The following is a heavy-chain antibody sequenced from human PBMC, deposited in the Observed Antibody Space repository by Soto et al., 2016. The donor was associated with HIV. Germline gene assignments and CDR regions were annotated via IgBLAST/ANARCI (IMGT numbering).Heavy chain of an antibody. CDR3: ARVGPDILTGYSFDY. CDR1: GYTFTDYD. J-gene: IGHJ4*02. V-gene: IGHV1-69*01. D-gene: IGHD3-9*01. CDR2: IIPIFGTA. Sequence: QVQLVQSGAEVKKPGASVKVSCKASGYTFTDYDINWVRQAPGQGLEWMGGIIPIFGTANYAQKFQGRVTITADESATTAYMELSSLRSEDTAVYYCARVGPDILTGYSFDYWGQGTLVTVSS.